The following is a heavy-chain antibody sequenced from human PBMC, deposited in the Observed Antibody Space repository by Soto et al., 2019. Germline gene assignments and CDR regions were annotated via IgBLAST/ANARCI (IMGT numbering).Heavy chain of an antibody. CDR2: ISAYNGNT. CDR1: GYTFTSYG. Sequence: ASVKVSCKASGYTFTSYGISWVRQAPGQGLEWMGWISAYNGNTNYAQKLQGRVTMTTDTSTSTAYMELRSLRSDDTAVYYCARVDFWSGYHPPRFDYWGQGTLVTVSS. D-gene: IGHD3-3*01. J-gene: IGHJ4*02. V-gene: IGHV1-18*01. CDR3: ARVDFWSGYHPPRFDY.